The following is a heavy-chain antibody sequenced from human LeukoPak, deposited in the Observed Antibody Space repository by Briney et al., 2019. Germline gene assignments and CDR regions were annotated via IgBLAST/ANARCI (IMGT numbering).Heavy chain of an antibody. CDR1: GGSFSGYY. D-gene: IGHD1-26*01. CDR3: ARDSGGSYDYYYYMDV. J-gene: IGHJ6*03. V-gene: IGHV4-34*01. CDR2: INHSGST. Sequence: SETLSLTCAVYGGSFSGYYWSWIRQPPGKGLEWIGEINHSGSTNYNPSLKSRVTISVDTSKNQFSLKLSSVTAADTAVYYCARDSGGSYDYYYYMDVWGKGTTVTVSS.